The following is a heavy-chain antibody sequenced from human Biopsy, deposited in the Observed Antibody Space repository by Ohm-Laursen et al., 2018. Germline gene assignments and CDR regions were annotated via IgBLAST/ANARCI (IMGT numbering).Heavy chain of an antibody. D-gene: IGHD1-7*01. CDR3: ARDYTWNYVGIGY. V-gene: IGHV3-23*01. J-gene: IGHJ4*02. CDR1: GFTFNIYA. Sequence: GSLRLSCSASGFTFNIYAMNWVRQAPGKGLEWVSTISGTTTKTYYADSAKGRFTISRDNSKNTVSLQMDSLRAEDTALYYCARDYTWNYVGIGYWGQGTLVTVSS. CDR2: ISGTTTKT.